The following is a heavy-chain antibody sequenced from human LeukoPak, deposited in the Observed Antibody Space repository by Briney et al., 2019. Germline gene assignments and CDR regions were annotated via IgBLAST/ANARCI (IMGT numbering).Heavy chain of an antibody. CDR3: ARSGVATCHY. D-gene: IGHD3-10*01. CDR1: GFTFSDYA. Sequence: GGSLRLSCQASGFTFSDYAMSWVRQAPGKGLEWVSSVNPDGGSFFADSVKGRFTISRDDSRSVVYLQMNTLSAEDTAVYYCARSGVATCHYWGQGILVTVSS. V-gene: IGHV3-23*01. J-gene: IGHJ4*02. CDR2: VNPDGGS.